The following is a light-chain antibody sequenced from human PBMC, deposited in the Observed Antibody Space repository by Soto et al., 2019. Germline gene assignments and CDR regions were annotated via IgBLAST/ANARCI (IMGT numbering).Light chain of an antibody. Sequence: DIQMTQSPSTLSASVGDRVTITCRASQSINNRLVWYQQKPGIAPILLIYKASSLQSGVPSRFSGSGSGTECNFTISSLQPADFAKYCCQQYNTYPWTFGHGTKVEI. CDR2: KAS. CDR3: QQYNTYPWT. V-gene: IGKV1-5*03. J-gene: IGKJ1*01. CDR1: QSINNR.